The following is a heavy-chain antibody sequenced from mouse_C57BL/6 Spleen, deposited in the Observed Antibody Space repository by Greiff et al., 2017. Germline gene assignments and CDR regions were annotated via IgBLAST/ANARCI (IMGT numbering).Heavy chain of an antibody. D-gene: IGHD1-1*01. V-gene: IGHV1-82*01. CDR3: ARFGGSISYAMDY. CDR2: IYPGDGDT. J-gene: IGHJ4*01. CDR1: GYAFSSSW. Sequence: QVQLQQSGPELVKPGASVKISCKASGYAFSSSWMNWVKQRPGKGLEWIGRIYPGDGDTNYNGKFKGKATLTADKSSSTAYMQLSSLTSEDSAVYFCARFGGSISYAMDYWGQGTSVTVSS.